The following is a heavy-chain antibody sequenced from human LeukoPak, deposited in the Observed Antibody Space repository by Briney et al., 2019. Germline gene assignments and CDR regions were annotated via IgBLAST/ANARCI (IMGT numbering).Heavy chain of an antibody. CDR2: INPNSGGT. V-gene: IGHV1-2*02. J-gene: IGHJ4*02. CDR1: GYTFTGYY. D-gene: IGHD3-22*01. CDR3: ARSPYYYDSSGYFLRPSYYFDY. Sequence: ASVMVSCKASGYTFTGYYMHWVRQAPGQGLEWMGWINPNSGGTNYAQKFQGRVTMTRDTSISTAYMELSRLRSDDTAVYYCARSPYYYDSSGYFLRPSYYFDYWGQGTLVTVSS.